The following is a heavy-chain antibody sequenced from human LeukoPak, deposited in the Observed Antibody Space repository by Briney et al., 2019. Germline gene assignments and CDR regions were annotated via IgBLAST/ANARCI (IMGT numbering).Heavy chain of an antibody. CDR2: IGYDGSNK. D-gene: IGHD3-10*01. CDR3: ANGSFVLLWFGELLF. V-gene: IGHV3-30*02. Sequence: GGSLRLSCAASGFTFNSYGIHWVRQAPGKGLEWVAFIGYDGSNKYYADSVKGRFTISRDNSKNTLSLQMNSLRAEDTAVYYCANGSFVLLWFGELLFGGQGTLVTVSS. CDR1: GFTFNSYG. J-gene: IGHJ4*02.